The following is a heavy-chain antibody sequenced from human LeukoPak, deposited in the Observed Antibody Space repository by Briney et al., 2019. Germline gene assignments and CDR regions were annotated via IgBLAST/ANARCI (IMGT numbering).Heavy chain of an antibody. V-gene: IGHV3-48*03. CDR3: ARDYDSSGYYDPH. D-gene: IGHD3-22*01. CDR2: ISSSGSTI. J-gene: IGHJ4*02. CDR1: GFTFSSYE. Sequence: GGSLRLSCAASGFTFSSYEMNWVRQAPGKGLEWVSYISSSGSTIYYADSVKGRFTISRDNAKNSLYLQMNSLRAEDTAVYYCARDYDSSGYYDPHWGQGALVTVSS.